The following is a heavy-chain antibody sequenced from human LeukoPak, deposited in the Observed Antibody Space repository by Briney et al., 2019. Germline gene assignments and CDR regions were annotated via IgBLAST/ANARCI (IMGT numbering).Heavy chain of an antibody. D-gene: IGHD6-19*01. CDR1: GFTVSSNY. CDR2: IYSGGST. CDR3: ARAPEYSSGWDGDH. J-gene: IGHJ4*02. Sequence: GGSLRLSCAASGFTVSSNYMSWVRQAPGKGLEWVSVIYSGGSTYYADSVKGRFTISRDNSKNTLYLQMNSLRAEDTAVYYCARAPEYSSGWDGDHWGQGTLVTVSS. V-gene: IGHV3-66*01.